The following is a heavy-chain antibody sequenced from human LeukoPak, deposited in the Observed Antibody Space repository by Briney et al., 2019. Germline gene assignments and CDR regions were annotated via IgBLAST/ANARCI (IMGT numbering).Heavy chain of an antibody. Sequence: SETLSLTCTVSGGSISSYYWSWIRQPPGKGLEWIGYIYYSGSTNYNPSLKSRVTISVDTSKNQFSLKLSSVTAADTAVYYCARLDYGGNGDDYWGQGTLVTVSS. J-gene: IGHJ4*02. V-gene: IGHV4-59*12. D-gene: IGHD4-23*01. CDR2: IYYSGST. CDR1: GGSISSYY. CDR3: ARLDYGGNGDDY.